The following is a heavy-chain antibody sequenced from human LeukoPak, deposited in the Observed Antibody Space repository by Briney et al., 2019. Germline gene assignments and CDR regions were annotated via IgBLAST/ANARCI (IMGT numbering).Heavy chain of an antibody. CDR1: GLSFNKDV. V-gene: IGHV3-23*01. J-gene: IGHJ3*02. Sequence: GGSLRLSCVVSGLSFNKDVMSWFRQAPGKGLEWVSSVSPGGVSPNHADSVKGRFTISRDNSKNTLYLQMNSLRAEDTAVYYCAKDLIPSPPYCSSTSCYPGHAFDIWGQGTMVTVSS. D-gene: IGHD2-2*01. CDR2: VSPGGVSP. CDR3: AKDLIPSPPYCSSTSCYPGHAFDI.